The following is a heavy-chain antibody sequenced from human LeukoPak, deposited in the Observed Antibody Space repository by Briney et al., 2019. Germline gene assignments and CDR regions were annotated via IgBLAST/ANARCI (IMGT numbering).Heavy chain of an antibody. V-gene: IGHV3-74*01. D-gene: IGHD4-11*01. Sequence: PGGSLRLSCAASGFTFSRYWMHWVRQAPGKGLVWVSRINSDGSSTSYAASVKGRFTISRDNAKNTLYLQMNSLTVEDTAVYYCARDGLTETTRDSDYWGQGTLVTVSS. CDR1: GFTFSRYW. J-gene: IGHJ4*02. CDR3: ARDGLTETTRDSDY. CDR2: INSDGSST.